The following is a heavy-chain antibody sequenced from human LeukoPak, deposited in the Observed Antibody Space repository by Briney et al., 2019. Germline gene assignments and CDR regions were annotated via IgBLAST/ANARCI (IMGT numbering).Heavy chain of an antibody. V-gene: IGHV1-18*04. D-gene: IGHD5-18*01. CDR2: INAYNGNT. J-gene: IGHJ4*02. CDR1: GYTFSSYG. CDR3: ARLGSYGFFDY. Sequence: ASVKVSCKASGYTFSSYGISWVRQAPGQGLEWMGWINAYNGNTNYAQKLQGRVTMTTDTSTSTAYMELRSLRSDDPAVYYCARLGSYGFFDYWGQGTLVTVSS.